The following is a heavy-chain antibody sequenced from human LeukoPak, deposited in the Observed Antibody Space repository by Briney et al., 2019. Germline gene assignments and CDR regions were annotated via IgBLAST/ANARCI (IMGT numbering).Heavy chain of an antibody. CDR1: GFTFSTYA. CDR2: ISNSGGCT. J-gene: IGHJ6*02. Sequence: PGGSLRLSCAASGFTFSTYAMSWVRQAPGKGLEWVSAISNSGGCTYYADSVKGRFTISRDNSKNTLYLQMNSLRVEDTAVYYCAKDAACGGDCSAPIVWGQGTTVTVSS. D-gene: IGHD2-21*02. CDR3: AKDAACGGDCSAPIV. V-gene: IGHV3-23*01.